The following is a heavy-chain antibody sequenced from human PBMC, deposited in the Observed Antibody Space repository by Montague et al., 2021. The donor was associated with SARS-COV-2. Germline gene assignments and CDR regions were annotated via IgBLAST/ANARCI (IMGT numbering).Heavy chain of an antibody. D-gene: IGHD4-17*01. CDR2: IYSTVIT. CDR1: GGSTSNYY. J-gene: IGHJ5*02. CDR3: ARDPHDYGWFDP. Sequence: SETLSLTCSVSGGSTSNYYWTWIRQPPGKGLEWIGHIYSTVITNYNPSLKSRVTISVDLSKNQFSLKMTSVTAADTAVYYCARDPHDYGWFDPWGQGTLVTVSS. V-gene: IGHV4-4*08.